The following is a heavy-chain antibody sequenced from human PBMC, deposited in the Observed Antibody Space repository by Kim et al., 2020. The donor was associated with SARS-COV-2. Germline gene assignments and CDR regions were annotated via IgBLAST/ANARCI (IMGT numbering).Heavy chain of an antibody. V-gene: IGHV5-51*01. Sequence: YSPSFQGQVTISADKSISTAYLQWSSLKASDTAMYYCARGQLERLEAFDIWGQGTMVTVSS. CDR3: ARGQLERLEAFDI. J-gene: IGHJ3*02. D-gene: IGHD1-1*01.